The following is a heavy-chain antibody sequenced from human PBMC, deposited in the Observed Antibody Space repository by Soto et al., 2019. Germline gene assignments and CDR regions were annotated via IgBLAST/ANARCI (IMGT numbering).Heavy chain of an antibody. CDR1: GFIFSSYA. CDR2: ISYDGSDK. V-gene: IGHV3-30*18. J-gene: IGHJ5*02. D-gene: IGHD3-16*01. Sequence: GGSLRLSCAASGFIFSSYAMHWVRQAPGKGLEWVAVISYDGSDKYYGDSVKGRFTISRDDSKNTLYLQMNSLRVEDTAIYYFAKTAGYDYVWGSSGLDPWGQGTLVTVSS. CDR3: AKTAGYDYVWGSSGLDP.